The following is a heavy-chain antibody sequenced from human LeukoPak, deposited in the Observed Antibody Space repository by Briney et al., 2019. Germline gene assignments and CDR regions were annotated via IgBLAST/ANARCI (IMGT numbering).Heavy chain of an antibody. CDR3: ARAEYYYDSSGYYNLYFDY. CDR2: IYYSGST. Sequence: SETLSLTCNVSGGSISSYYWSWIRQPPGKGLEWIGYIYYSGSTNYNPSLKSRVTISVDTSKNQFSLKLSSVTAADTAVYYCARAEYYYDSSGYYNLYFDYWGQGTLVTVSS. CDR1: GGSISSYY. V-gene: IGHV4-59*01. J-gene: IGHJ4*02. D-gene: IGHD3-22*01.